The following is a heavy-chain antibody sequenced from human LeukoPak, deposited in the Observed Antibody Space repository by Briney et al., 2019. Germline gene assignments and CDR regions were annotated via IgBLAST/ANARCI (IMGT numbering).Heavy chain of an antibody. D-gene: IGHD3-22*01. CDR2: IHYTGST. Sequence: SQTLSLTCTASGSISRGGYYWSWIRQSPGRGLEWLGFIHYTGSTSYNPSLKSRVTISIDTSKNQFSLQLTSVTAADTALYFCARDEINATMSAWGQGTLVTVSS. V-gene: IGHV4-31*03. CDR1: GSISRGGYY. CDR3: ARDEINATMSA. J-gene: IGHJ4*02.